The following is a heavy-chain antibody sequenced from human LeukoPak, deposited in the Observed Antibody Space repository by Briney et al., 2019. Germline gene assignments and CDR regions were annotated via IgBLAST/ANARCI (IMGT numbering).Heavy chain of an antibody. CDR1: GFNFSSYG. CDR3: AKDPAQGTRYYYYYMDV. Sequence: PGGSLRLSCAASGFNFSSYGMHWVRQAPGKGLEWVAVISYDGSNKYYADSVKGRFTISRDNSKNTLYLQMNSLRTEDTAVYYCAKDPAQGTRYYYYYMDVWGKGTTVTISS. D-gene: IGHD3-10*01. J-gene: IGHJ6*03. V-gene: IGHV3-30*18. CDR2: ISYDGSNK.